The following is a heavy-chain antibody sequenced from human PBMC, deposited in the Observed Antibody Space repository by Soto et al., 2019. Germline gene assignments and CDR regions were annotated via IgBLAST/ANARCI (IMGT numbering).Heavy chain of an antibody. CDR3: VRELGSGVLPIDH. Sequence: EVHLVESGGDLVQPGGSLRLACAASGFSSSTYWMHWVRQAPGKGLVWVSRINRDGTSTNYADSVKGRFTISRDNAQNTLYLQMNSLRDDDTDMYYGVRELGSGVLPIDHWGRGTLVTVSS. J-gene: IGHJ2*01. CDR1: GFSSSTYW. V-gene: IGHV3-74*01. D-gene: IGHD2-15*01. CDR2: INRDGTST.